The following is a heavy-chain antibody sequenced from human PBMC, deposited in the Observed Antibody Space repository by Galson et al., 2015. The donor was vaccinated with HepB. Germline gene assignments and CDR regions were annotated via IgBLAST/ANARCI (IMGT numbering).Heavy chain of an antibody. CDR2: ISYDGSNK. Sequence: SLRLSCAASGFTFSSYGMHWVRQAPGKGLEWVAVISYDGSNKYYADSVKGRFTISRDNSKNTLYLQMNSLRAEDTAVYYCAKDPEGWGYYYGMDVWGQGTTVTVSS. V-gene: IGHV3-30*18. CDR1: GFTFSSYG. CDR3: AKDPEGWGYYYGMDV. D-gene: IGHD7-27*01. J-gene: IGHJ6*02.